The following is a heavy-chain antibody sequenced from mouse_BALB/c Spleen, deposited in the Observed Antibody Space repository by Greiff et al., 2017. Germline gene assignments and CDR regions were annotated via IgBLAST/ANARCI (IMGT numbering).Heavy chain of an antibody. CDR2: ISSGGSYT. Sequence: EVKVVESGGGLVKPGGSLKLSCAASGFTFSSYTMSWVRQTPEKRLEWVATISSGGSYTYYPDSVKGRFTISRDNAKNTLYLQMSSLKSEDTAMYYCTRDRNYGWYFDVWGAGTTVTVSS. J-gene: IGHJ1*01. D-gene: IGHD1-1*01. CDR3: TRDRNYGWYFDV. CDR1: GFTFSSYT. V-gene: IGHV5-6-4*01.